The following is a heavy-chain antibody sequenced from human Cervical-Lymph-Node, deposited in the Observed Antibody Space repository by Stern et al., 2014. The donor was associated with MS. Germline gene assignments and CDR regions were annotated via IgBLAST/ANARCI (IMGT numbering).Heavy chain of an antibody. Sequence: QVQLVQSGAEVKKPGSSVKVSCKASGDTFSSLDIGWVRQAPGHGPDWLGGSTPLFGTTNYAQNFQGRVTFSADDSTSTTYMELSSLRSEDTAVYYCARHQAGIAADWGQGTLVTVSS. J-gene: IGHJ4*02. V-gene: IGHV1-69*01. D-gene: IGHD6-13*01. CDR1: GDTFSSLD. CDR2: STPLFGTT. CDR3: ARHQAGIAAD.